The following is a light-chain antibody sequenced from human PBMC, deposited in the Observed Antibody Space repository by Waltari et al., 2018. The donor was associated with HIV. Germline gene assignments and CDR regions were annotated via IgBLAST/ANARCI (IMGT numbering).Light chain of an antibody. V-gene: IGLV2-11*01. CDR3: CSYAGNYTYV. CDR1: SSDVVVSTY. J-gene: IGLJ1*01. CDR2: DVS. Sequence: QSALTQPPSVSGSPGQSITLSCTGTSSDVVVSTYVSWYQQHQGKAPKLRIYDVSKRPSGVSDRFSGSKSGNTASLTISGLQAEDEADYFCCSYAGNYTYVFGTGTRVTVL.